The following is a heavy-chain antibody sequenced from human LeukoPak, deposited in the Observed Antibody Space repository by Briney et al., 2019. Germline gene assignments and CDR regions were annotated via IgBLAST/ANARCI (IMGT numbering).Heavy chain of an antibody. V-gene: IGHV4-59*02. CDR3: ARWYCVSDTCYHMDV. Sequence: PSETLSLTRTVSGGSVNSYYWSWIRQPPGEGLEWIGYIYYTGSTSYNPSLKSRVTMSVDTSKNQLSLKVSSVTAADTAVYYCARWYCVSDTCYHMDVWGKGTTVTVSS. CDR2: IYYTGST. D-gene: IGHD2-21*02. J-gene: IGHJ6*03. CDR1: GGSVNSYY.